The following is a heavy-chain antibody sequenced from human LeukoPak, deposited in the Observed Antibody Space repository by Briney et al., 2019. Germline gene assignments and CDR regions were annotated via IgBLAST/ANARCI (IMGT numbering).Heavy chain of an antibody. Sequence: SETLSLTRTVSGGSISSSSYYWGWIRQPPGKGLEWIGSIYYSGSTYYNPSLKSRVTISVDTSKNQFSLKLSSVTAADTAVYYCARQYYDILTDYPGDAFDIWGQGTMVTVSS. CDR2: IYYSGST. CDR3: ARQYYDILTDYPGDAFDI. V-gene: IGHV4-39*01. J-gene: IGHJ3*02. CDR1: GGSISSSSYY. D-gene: IGHD3-9*01.